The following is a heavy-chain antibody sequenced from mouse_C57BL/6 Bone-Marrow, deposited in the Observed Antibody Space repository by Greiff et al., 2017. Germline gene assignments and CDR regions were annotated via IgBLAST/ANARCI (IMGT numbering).Heavy chain of an antibody. CDR1: GFTFTDYY. J-gene: IGHJ4*01. Sequence: EVMLVESGGGLVQPGGSLSLSCAASGFTFTDYYMSWVRQPPGKALEWLGFIRNKANGYTTEYSASVKGRVTISRDNSQSILYLQMNALRAEDSATYYCARTETGYYAMDDWGQGTSVTVSS. D-gene: IGHD3-2*01. V-gene: IGHV7-3*01. CDR3: ARTETGYYAMDD. CDR2: IRNKANGYTT.